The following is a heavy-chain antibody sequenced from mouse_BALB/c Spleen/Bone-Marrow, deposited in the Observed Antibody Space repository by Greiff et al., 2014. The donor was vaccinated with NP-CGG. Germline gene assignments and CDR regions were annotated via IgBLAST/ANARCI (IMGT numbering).Heavy chain of an antibody. V-gene: IGHV1-69*01. J-gene: IGHJ2*01. CDR2: IDISDSYT. CDR1: GHTFTDHW. Sequence: QVHVKQSGAEFVMPGASVKMSCKASGHTFTDHWVHWGKQRAGQGLEWIGAIDISDSYTTYNQKFKGKATLTVDESSSTAYMQLSRLTSEDSAVYYCARGGANVDYWGQGTTLTVSS. CDR3: ARGGANVDY.